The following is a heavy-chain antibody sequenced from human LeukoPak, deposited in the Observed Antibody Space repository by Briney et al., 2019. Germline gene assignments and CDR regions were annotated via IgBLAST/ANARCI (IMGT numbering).Heavy chain of an antibody. CDR1: GYTFTSYD. CDR2: MNPNSGNT. Sequence: GASVKVSCKASGYTFTSYDINWVRQATGQGLEWMGWMNPNSGNTGYAQKLQGRVTMTRNTSISTAYMELSSLRSEDTAVYYCARSGSTLISWFDPWGQGTLVTVSS. D-gene: IGHD2-2*01. CDR3: ARSGSTLISWFDP. V-gene: IGHV1-8*01. J-gene: IGHJ5*02.